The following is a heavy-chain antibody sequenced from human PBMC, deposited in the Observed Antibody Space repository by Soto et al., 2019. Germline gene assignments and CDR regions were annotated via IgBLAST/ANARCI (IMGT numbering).Heavy chain of an antibody. D-gene: IGHD4-4*01. V-gene: IGHV1-2*02. CDR1: GYPFSDNQ. J-gene: IGHJ5*02. CDR3: ARKHSLDYIRWGLDP. CDR2: INPKSDDT. Sequence: QVQLVQSGSEVKKPGASVKVSCKASGYPFSDNQIHWLRRAPGQGLEWMGRINPKSDDTNYAQKFQGRATMTRDTSIDTAYLELTGLTSDDTATYYCARKHSLDYIRWGLDPWGQGTLVTVSS.